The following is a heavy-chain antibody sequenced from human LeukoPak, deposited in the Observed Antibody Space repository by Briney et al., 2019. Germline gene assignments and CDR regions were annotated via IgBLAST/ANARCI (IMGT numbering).Heavy chain of an antibody. CDR3: ARQTFGVLYFDS. Sequence: SQTLSLTCSVSGGSISRGSYYRNWIRQPAGKGLEWMGRIYNSGDTNYNPSLKSRVTISTDMSKNQFPLKLTSVTAADTAVYYCARQTFGVLYFDSWGQGTLAIVSS. CDR2: IYNSGDT. CDR1: GGSISRGSYY. D-gene: IGHD3-10*01. V-gene: IGHV4-61*02. J-gene: IGHJ4*02.